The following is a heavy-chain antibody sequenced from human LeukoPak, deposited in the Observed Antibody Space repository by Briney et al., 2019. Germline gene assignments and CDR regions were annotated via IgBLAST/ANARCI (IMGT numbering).Heavy chain of an antibody. V-gene: IGHV3-30*02. CDR1: EFTFGSYG. Sequence: PGGSLRLSCAASEFTFGSYGMHWVREAPGKGLEWVAFIRYDGSNKYYADSVKGRFTISRDNSKNTLYLQMNSLRAEDTAVYYCAKGRGPYYYYMDVWGKGTTVTVSS. J-gene: IGHJ6*03. CDR2: IRYDGSNK. CDR3: AKGRGPYYYYMDV.